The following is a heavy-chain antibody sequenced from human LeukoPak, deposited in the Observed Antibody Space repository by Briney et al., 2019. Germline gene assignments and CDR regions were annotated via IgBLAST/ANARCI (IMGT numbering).Heavy chain of an antibody. V-gene: IGHV3-48*01. CDR1: GFTFKFYS. CDR3: AKAQDYYDSSGYAYSLDY. D-gene: IGHD3-22*01. Sequence: GGSLRLSCAASGFTFKFYSMNWVRQAPGKGLAWVSYISTNTTTIYYADSVQGRFTISRDNSKNTLYLQMNSLRAEDTAVYYCAKAQDYYDSSGYAYSLDYWGRGTLVTVSS. J-gene: IGHJ4*02. CDR2: ISTNTTTI.